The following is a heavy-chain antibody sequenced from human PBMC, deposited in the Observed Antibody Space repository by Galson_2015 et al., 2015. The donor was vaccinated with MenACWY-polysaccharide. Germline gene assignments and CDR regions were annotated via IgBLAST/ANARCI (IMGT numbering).Heavy chain of an antibody. D-gene: IGHD2-15*01. CDR2: INADGSAT. CDR1: GFSFNTYW. Sequence: SLRLSCAASGFSFNTYWMHWVRHAPGKGLVWVSRINADGSATGYADSVGGRFTISRDNAKNTLYLEMNSLRAEDTAVYYCTKAGAKYCSGSSCYFNWFDPWGQGTLVTVSS. V-gene: IGHV3-74*01. CDR3: TKAGAKYCSGSSCYFNWFDP. J-gene: IGHJ5*02.